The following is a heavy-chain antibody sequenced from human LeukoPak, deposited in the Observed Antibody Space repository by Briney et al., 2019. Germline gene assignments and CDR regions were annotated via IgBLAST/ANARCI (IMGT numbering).Heavy chain of an antibody. CDR2: ISSSSSYI. Sequence: PGGSLRLSCAASGFTFSSYSMNWVRQAPGKGLEWVSSISSSSSYICYADSVKGRFTISRDNAKNSLYLQMNSLRAEDTAVYYCARPDNYYDSSGYYYDYWGQGTLVTVSS. V-gene: IGHV3-21*01. J-gene: IGHJ4*02. CDR3: ARPDNYYDSSGYYYDY. D-gene: IGHD3-22*01. CDR1: GFTFSSYS.